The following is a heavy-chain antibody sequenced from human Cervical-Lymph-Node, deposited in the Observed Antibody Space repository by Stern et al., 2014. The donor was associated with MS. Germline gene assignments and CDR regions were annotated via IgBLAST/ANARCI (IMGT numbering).Heavy chain of an antibody. D-gene: IGHD2-8*01. CDR1: GSTFTSYG. J-gene: IGHJ4*02. V-gene: IGHV1-18*01. Sequence: VQLVESGTEVKKPGASLIVSCKASGSTFTSYGISWVRQAPGQGLEWLGWISADSGTTRYAQSLRDRITLTRDTSTGTVYMELRTLRSEDTAVYYCARDKMHAFDYWGQGTQVSVSS. CDR2: ISADSGTT. CDR3: ARDKMHAFDY.